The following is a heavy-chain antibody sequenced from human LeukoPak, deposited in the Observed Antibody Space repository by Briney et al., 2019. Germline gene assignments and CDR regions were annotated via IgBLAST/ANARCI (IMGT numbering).Heavy chain of an antibody. Sequence: ASAKVSCKVSGHTLTELSMHWVRQAPGKGLEWMGGFDPEDGETIYAQKFQGRVTMTEDTSTDTAYMELSSLRSEDTAVYYCATSYREYGDYERGPFDIWGQGTMVTVSS. CDR3: ATSYREYGDYERGPFDI. V-gene: IGHV1-24*01. CDR1: GHTLTELS. D-gene: IGHD4-17*01. CDR2: FDPEDGET. J-gene: IGHJ3*02.